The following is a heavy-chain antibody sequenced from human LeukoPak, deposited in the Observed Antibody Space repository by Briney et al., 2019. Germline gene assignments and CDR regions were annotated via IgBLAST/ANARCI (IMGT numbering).Heavy chain of an antibody. CDR3: AKGPNWFDP. CDR1: GGSFSGYY. J-gene: IGHJ5*02. Sequence: PSETLSLTCAVYGGSFSGYYWSWIRQPPGKGLEWIGEINHSGSTNYNPSLKSRVTISVDTSKNQFSLKLNSVTAADTALYYCAKGPNWFDPWGQGTLVTVSS. V-gene: IGHV4-34*01. CDR2: INHSGST.